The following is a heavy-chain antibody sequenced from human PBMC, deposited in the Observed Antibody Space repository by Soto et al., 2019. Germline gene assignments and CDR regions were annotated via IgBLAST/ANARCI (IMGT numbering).Heavy chain of an antibody. CDR3: ARDLSWGSNWYYYMDV. Sequence: EVQLVESGGGLVQPGGALRLSCATSGFILSDCAMNWVRQAPGTGLEWVSYISSSSSVIDYADSVKGRFTVSRDNARNSLYLKRNSLRADDTAVYYCARDLSWGSNWYYYMDVWGKVTTVTVSS. J-gene: IGHJ6*03. V-gene: IGHV3-48*01. CDR2: ISSSSSVI. D-gene: IGHD7-27*01. CDR1: GFILSDCA.